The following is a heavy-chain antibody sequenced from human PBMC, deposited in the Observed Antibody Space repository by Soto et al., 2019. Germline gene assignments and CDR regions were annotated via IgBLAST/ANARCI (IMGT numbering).Heavy chain of an antibody. Sequence: GGSLRLSCAASRFTSGYHAMNLVRQAPGKGLEWVSTISRNGENTHYADSVKGRFIISSDNSSNTVALQMNSLRVEHTAVYYCVSWVSAHFDSWGQGTVVTVSS. CDR1: RFTSGYHA. CDR3: VSWVSAHFDS. CDR2: ISRNGENT. D-gene: IGHD2-8*01. V-gene: IGHV3-23*01. J-gene: IGHJ4*01.